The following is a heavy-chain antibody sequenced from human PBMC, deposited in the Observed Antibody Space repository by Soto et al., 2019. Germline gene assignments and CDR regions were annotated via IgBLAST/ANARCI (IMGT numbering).Heavy chain of an antibody. CDR3: AKFTALGDYYYYYMDV. CDR1: GFTFSSYA. J-gene: IGHJ6*03. D-gene: IGHD5-18*01. CDR2: ISGSGGST. V-gene: IGHV3-23*01. Sequence: GGSLRLSCAASGFTFSSYAMSWVRQAPGKGLEWVSAISGSGGSTYYADSVKGRFTISRDNSKNTLYLQMNSLRAEDTAVYYCAKFTALGDYYYYYMDVWGKGTTVTVSS.